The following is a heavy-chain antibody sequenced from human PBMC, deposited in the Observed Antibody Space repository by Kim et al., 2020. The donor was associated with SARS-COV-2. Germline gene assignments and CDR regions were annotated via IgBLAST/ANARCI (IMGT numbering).Heavy chain of an antibody. V-gene: IGHV3-33*01. D-gene: IGHD3-16*01. CDR2: K. J-gene: IGHJ4*02. CDR3: ASARDVYASEY. Sequence: KYYADSVKGRFTISRDNSKNTLYLLINSLRAEDTAVYYCASARDVYASEYWGQGNLVTVSS.